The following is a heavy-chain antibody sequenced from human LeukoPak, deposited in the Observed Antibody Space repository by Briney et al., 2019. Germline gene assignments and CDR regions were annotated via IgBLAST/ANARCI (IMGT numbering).Heavy chain of an antibody. CDR3: ARGVQYAKEYYFDY. Sequence: SETLSLTCAVYGGSFSGYYWSWIRQPPGKGLEWIGEINHSGSTNYNPSLKSRVTISVDASKNQFSLKLSSVTAADTAVYYCARGVQYAKEYYFDYWGQGTLVTVSS. V-gene: IGHV4-34*01. CDR1: GGSFSGYY. J-gene: IGHJ4*02. CDR2: INHSGST. D-gene: IGHD2-2*01.